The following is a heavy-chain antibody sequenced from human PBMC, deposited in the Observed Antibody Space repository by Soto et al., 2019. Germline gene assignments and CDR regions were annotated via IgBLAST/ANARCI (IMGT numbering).Heavy chain of an antibody. CDR2: ISYDGSDR. J-gene: IGHJ3*02. V-gene: IGHV3-30-3*01. D-gene: IGHD5-12*01. CDR3: ASKGKWLRREDGFDI. Sequence: QVQLVESGGVVVQPGRSLRLSCAASGFNFRSYAMHWVRQAPGKGLEWVAIISYDGSDRYYADSVKGRFTISRDNSKDTLYLQLSSLRGDDTALYYCASKGKWLRREDGFDIWGQGTSVTVSS. CDR1: GFNFRSYA.